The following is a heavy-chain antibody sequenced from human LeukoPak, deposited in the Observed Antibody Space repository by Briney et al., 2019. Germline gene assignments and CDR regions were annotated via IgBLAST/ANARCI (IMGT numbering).Heavy chain of an antibody. CDR2: INHNGETI. CDR1: GFTFSNYV. D-gene: IGHD3-9*01. Sequence: GGSLRLSCAASGFTFSNYVMSWVRQAPGKGLEGVSYINHNGETIFYPDFVKGRFTISRDNAKNSLHLQMNSLRDEDTAVYYCARDNDWAFDYWGRGTLVTVSS. J-gene: IGHJ4*02. V-gene: IGHV3-48*02. CDR3: ARDNDWAFDY.